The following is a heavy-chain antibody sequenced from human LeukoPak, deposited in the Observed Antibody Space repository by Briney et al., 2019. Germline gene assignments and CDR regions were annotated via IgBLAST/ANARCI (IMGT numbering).Heavy chain of an antibody. Sequence: WASVKVSCKASGYTFTSYDINWVRQATGQGFEWMGWMNPNSGNTGYAQKFQGRVTMTRNTSISTAYMELSSLRSEDTAVYYCARGLVSSSWYGNGAYYYGMDVWGQGTTVTVSS. CDR1: GYTFTSYD. CDR2: MNPNSGNT. CDR3: ARGLVSSSWYGNGAYYYGMDV. V-gene: IGHV1-8*01. J-gene: IGHJ6*02. D-gene: IGHD6-13*01.